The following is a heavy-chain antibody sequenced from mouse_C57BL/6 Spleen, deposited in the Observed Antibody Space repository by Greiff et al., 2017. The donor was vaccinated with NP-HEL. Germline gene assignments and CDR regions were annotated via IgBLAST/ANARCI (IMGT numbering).Heavy chain of an antibody. V-gene: IGHV1-19*01. J-gene: IGHJ3*01. Sequence: EVKLMESGPVLVKPGASVKMSCKASGYTFTDYYMNWVKQSHGKSLEWIGVINPYNGGTSYNQKFKGKATLTVDKSSSTAYMELNSLTSEDSAVYYCAREDYGSPFAYWGQGTLVTVSA. D-gene: IGHD1-1*01. CDR1: GYTFTDYY. CDR2: INPYNGGT. CDR3: AREDYGSPFAY.